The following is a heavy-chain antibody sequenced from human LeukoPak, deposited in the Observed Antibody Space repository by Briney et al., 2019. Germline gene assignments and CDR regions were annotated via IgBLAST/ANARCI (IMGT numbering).Heavy chain of an antibody. CDR2: INSDARST. CDR3: ARGADTGYSSDS. D-gene: IGHD6-19*01. CDR1: ELTFSNYW. Sequence: PGGSLRLSCAASELTFSNYWMHWVRQAPGKGLVWVSRINSDARSTSYADSVKGRFTISRDNAKNTLYLQMNSLRAEDTAVYYCARGADTGYSSDSWGQGTLVTVSS. J-gene: IGHJ5*02. V-gene: IGHV3-74*01.